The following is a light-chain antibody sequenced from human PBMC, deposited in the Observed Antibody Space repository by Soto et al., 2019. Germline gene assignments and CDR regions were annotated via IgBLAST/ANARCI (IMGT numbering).Light chain of an antibody. V-gene: IGLV2-14*03. CDR3: TSYSGSTTLGI. CDR1: SSDVGGYNY. CDR2: DVS. Sequence: QSVLTQPASVSGCPGQSITISCTGTSSDVGGYNYVSWYQQHPGKAPKLIIYDVSDRPSGVSTRFSGSKSGNTASLTISGLQAEDEADYYCTSYSGSTTLGIFGTGTKVTVL. J-gene: IGLJ1*01.